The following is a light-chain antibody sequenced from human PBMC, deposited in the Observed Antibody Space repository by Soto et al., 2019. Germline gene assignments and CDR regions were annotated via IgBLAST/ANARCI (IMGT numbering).Light chain of an antibody. V-gene: IGKV3-20*01. Sequence: EIVLTQSPGTLSFSPGERATLSCRASQSVSSSYLAWYQQKPGQAPRLLIYGAASRASGIPDRFSGSGSGTDFTYTVSRLEPEDFAVYYCQQYGISPYTFGQGTKLEIK. CDR2: GAA. CDR1: QSVSSSY. J-gene: IGKJ2*01. CDR3: QQYGISPYT.